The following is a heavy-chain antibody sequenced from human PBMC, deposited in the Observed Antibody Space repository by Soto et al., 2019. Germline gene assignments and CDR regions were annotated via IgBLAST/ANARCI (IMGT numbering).Heavy chain of an antibody. Sequence: QITLRESGPTLVKPTQTLTLTCTFSGLSLTTSGVAVAWVRQPPGKALEWLALIYWDDDERYSPSLKSRLTTPKDTPNNQVVLTMTNMDPVDTATYYCALRHSSRCFDYWGQGTLVTVSS. J-gene: IGHJ4*02. CDR3: ALRHSSRCFDY. D-gene: IGHD6-19*01. V-gene: IGHV2-5*02. CDR1: GLSLTTSGVA. CDR2: IYWDDDE.